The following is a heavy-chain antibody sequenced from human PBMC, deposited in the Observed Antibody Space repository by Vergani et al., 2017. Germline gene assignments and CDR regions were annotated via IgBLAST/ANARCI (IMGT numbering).Heavy chain of an antibody. D-gene: IGHD1-26*01. J-gene: IGHJ4*02. Sequence: QVQLVESGGGVVQPGRSLRLSCAASGFTFSSYTMHWVRQAPGKGLEWVAVISSDGSNKYYADSVRGRFTISRDNSKNTLYLQMNSLRAEDTAVYYCAKESGGYYCFDSWGQGTLVTVSS. V-gene: IGHV3-30-3*01. CDR3: AKESGGYYCFDS. CDR1: GFTFSSYT. CDR2: ISSDGSNK.